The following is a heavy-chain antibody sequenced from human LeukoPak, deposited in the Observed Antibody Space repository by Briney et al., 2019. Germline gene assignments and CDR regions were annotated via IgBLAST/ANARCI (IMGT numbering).Heavy chain of an antibody. J-gene: IGHJ4*02. D-gene: IGHD6-19*01. CDR2: IYYSGST. CDR3: AREGWSPSRFDY. V-gene: IGHV4-30-4*01. CDR1: GGSISSGDYY. Sequence: SETLSLTCTVSGGSISSGDYYWSWIRQPPGKGLEWIGYIYYSGSTYYNPSLKSRVTISVDTSKNQFSLKLSSVTAADTAVYYCAREGWSPSRFDYWGQGTLVTVSS.